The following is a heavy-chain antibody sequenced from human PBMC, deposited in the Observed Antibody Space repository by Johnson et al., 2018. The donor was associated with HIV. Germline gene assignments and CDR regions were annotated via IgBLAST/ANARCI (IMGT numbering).Heavy chain of an antibody. J-gene: IGHJ3*02. D-gene: IGHD3-22*01. CDR2: ISGSGGST. CDR3: ARDKPIVVVMKSDAFDI. Sequence: VQLVESGGGVVQPGRSLRLSCAASGLTFSSYGMHWVRQAPGKGLEWVSAISGSGGSTYYADSVKGRFTISRDNSKNTLYLQMNSLRAEDTAVDYCARDKPIVVVMKSDAFDIWGQGTMVTVSS. V-gene: IGHV3-23*04. CDR1: GLTFSSYG.